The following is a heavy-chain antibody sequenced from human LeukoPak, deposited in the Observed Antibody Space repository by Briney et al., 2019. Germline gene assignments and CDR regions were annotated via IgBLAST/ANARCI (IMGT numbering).Heavy chain of an antibody. D-gene: IGHD2-15*01. CDR2: IYHSGST. J-gene: IGHJ3*02. CDR1: GGPFNGYY. CDR3: ARPRLRMAFDI. Sequence: PSETLSLTCAVYGGPFNGYYWSWIRQPPGKGLEWIGEIYHSGSTNYNPSLKSRVTISVDKSKNQFSLKLSSVTAADTAVYYCARPRLRMAFDIWGQGTMVTVSS. V-gene: IGHV4-34*01.